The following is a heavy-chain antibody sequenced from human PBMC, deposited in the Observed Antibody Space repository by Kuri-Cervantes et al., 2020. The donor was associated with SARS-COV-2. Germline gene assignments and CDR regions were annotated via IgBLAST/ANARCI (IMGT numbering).Heavy chain of an antibody. CDR2: ISYDEGSK. CDR3: AVDFWSGYSLRIGGAPGYGMDV. CDR1: GFTFSSYT. Sequence: GESLKISCTASGFTFSSYTLYWVRQAPGKGLEWVAVISYDEGSKYYADSVKGRFTISRDNAKNSLYLQMNSLRAEDTAVYYCAVDFWSGYSLRIGGAPGYGMDVWGQGTTVTVSS. J-gene: IGHJ6*02. V-gene: IGHV3-30-3*01. D-gene: IGHD3-3*01.